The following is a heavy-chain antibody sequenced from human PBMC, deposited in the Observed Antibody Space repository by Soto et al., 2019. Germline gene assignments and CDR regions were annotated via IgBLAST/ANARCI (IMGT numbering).Heavy chain of an antibody. V-gene: IGHV4-30-4*01. CDR1: GDSISTVDYF. CDR2: IYKSTTT. CDR3: ARGRYCLNGRCFPNWFDS. D-gene: IGHD2-15*01. Sequence: KPSETLSLTCSVSGDSISTVDYFWAWIRQPPGQALEYIGYIYKSTTTYYNPSFESRVAISLDTSKSQFSLNVTSVTAADTAVYFCARGRYCLNGRCFPNWFDSWGQGTLVTVSS. J-gene: IGHJ5*01.